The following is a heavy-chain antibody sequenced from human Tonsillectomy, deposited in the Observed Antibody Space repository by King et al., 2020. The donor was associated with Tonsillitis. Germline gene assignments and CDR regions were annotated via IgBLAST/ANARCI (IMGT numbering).Heavy chain of an antibody. CDR1: GFTFNKFA. Sequence: VQLVESGGGLVQPGGSLRLSCAASGFTFNKFAMSWVRQAPGKGLEWVSGISGSGGSTYYADSVKGRFIISRDNSKNTLYLQMNSLRADDAAVYYCAKQVAMFGAPAGSFDYWVQG. J-gene: IGHJ4*02. D-gene: IGHD3-3*01. CDR3: AKQVAMFGAPAGSFDY. CDR2: ISGSGGST. V-gene: IGHV3-23*04.